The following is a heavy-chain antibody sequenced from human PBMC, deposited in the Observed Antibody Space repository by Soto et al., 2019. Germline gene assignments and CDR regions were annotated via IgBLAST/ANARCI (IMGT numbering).Heavy chain of an antibody. V-gene: IGHV3-33*01. CDR1: GFIFSSYG. Sequence: GGSLRLSCAASGFIFSSYGMHLVRQAPGKGLEWVAGIWYDGSNTFYSDAVKGRFSISRDNSKNTVDLQMNSLRAEDTAVYYCARDAGSGYPDYWGQGTQGTVAS. CDR2: IWYDGSNT. J-gene: IGHJ4*02. D-gene: IGHD3-22*01. CDR3: ARDAGSGYPDY.